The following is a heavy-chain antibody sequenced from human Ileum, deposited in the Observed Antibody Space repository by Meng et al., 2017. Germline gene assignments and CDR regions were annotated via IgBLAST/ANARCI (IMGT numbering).Heavy chain of an antibody. CDR1: GFNFSSYA. V-gene: IGHV3-30-3*01. D-gene: IGHD3-22*01. Sequence: QVHLVESGGGVVQPGRSLRLSCAASGFNFSSYAVHWVRQAPGKGLEWVAVISFDGSNKYYIDSVKGRFTISRDNSKNTVFLQMGSLRAEDTALYYCARGLPYYDSTDYYRLDYWGQGTLVTVSS. CDR2: ISFDGSNK. J-gene: IGHJ4*02. CDR3: ARGLPYYDSTDYYRLDY.